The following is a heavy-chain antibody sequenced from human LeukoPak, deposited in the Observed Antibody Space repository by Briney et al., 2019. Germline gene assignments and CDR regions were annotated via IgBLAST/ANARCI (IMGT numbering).Heavy chain of an antibody. CDR1: GYTFTGYY. Sequence: ASVKVSCKASGYTFTGYYMHWVRQAPGQGLEWMGRINPNSGGTNYAQKFQGRVTMTRDTSISTAYMELSRLRSDDTAVYYCARPTTMIVDDRVDAFDIWGQGTMVTVSS. J-gene: IGHJ3*02. CDR3: ARPTTMIVDDRVDAFDI. V-gene: IGHV1-2*06. CDR2: INPNSGGT. D-gene: IGHD3-22*01.